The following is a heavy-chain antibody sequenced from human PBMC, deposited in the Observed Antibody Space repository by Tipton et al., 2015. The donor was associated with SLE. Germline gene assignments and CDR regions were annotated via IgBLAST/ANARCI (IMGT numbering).Heavy chain of an antibody. CDR2: INHGGST. CDR3: ARTLDALDI. CDR1: GGSISSYY. V-gene: IGHV4-59*12. J-gene: IGHJ3*02. Sequence: TLSLTCTVSGGSISSYYWSWIRQPPGKGLEWIGEINHGGSTNYNPSLKSRVTISVDTSKNQFSLKLTAVTAADTAVYYCARTLDALDIWGQGTMVTVSS.